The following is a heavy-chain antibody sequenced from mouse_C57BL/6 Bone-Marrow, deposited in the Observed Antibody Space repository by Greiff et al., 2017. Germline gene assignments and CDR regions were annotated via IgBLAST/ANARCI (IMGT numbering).Heavy chain of an antibody. Sequence: QVHVKQPGADLVKPGASLKMSCKASGYTFTSYWITWVNQTPGQGLEWIGEISPGSGSTNYHEKFKSKVTLTVDTSSSTAYMQLSSLTSEDSAVYYCASRGLGRGVCYFDYWGQGTTLTVSS. D-gene: IGHD4-1*01. CDR2: ISPGSGST. J-gene: IGHJ2*01. CDR1: GYTFTSYW. V-gene: IGHV1-55*01. CDR3: ASRGLGRGVCYFDY.